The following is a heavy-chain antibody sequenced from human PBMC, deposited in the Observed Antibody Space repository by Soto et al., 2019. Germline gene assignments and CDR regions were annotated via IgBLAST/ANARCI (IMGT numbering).Heavy chain of an antibody. J-gene: IGHJ6*02. D-gene: IGHD5-12*01. Sequence: SETLYLTCTVSGGSVSSGSYYWSWIREPPGKGPEWIGYIYYSGSTNYNPSLKSRVTISVDTSKNQFSLKLSSVTAADTAVYYCARVGGYSGYDSDRNYYYYGMDVWGQGTTVTVYS. CDR1: GGSVSSGSYY. CDR3: ARVGGYSGYDSDRNYYYYGMDV. CDR2: IYYSGST. V-gene: IGHV4-61*01.